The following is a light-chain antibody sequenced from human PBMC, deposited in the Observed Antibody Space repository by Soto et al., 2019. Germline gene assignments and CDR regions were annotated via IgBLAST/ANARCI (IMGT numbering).Light chain of an antibody. CDR2: KAS. J-gene: IGKJ1*01. CDR1: QRISNW. CDR3: QQYDSYPRT. V-gene: IGKV1-5*03. Sequence: DIQMTQSPSTLSASVGDRVTITCRASQRISNWLAWYQQKPVKAPKLLIYKASSLESGVPSRFSGSGSGTEFTLSFSSLQPDDFATYYCQQYDSYPRTFGQGTKVEIK.